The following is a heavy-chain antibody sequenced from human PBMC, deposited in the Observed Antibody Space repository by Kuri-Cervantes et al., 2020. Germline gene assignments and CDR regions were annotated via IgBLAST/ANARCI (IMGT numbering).Heavy chain of an antibody. CDR1: GFTFSSYA. V-gene: IGHV3-23*01. Sequence: GGSLRLSCAASGFTFSSYAMSWVRQAPGKELEWVSAISGSGGSTYYADSVKGRFTISRDNSKNTLYLQMNSLRAEDTAVYYCAKVTGSPRSSYLRAFDIWGQGTMVTVSS. CDR3: AKVTGSPRSSYLRAFDI. CDR2: ISGSGGST. D-gene: IGHD7-27*01. J-gene: IGHJ3*02.